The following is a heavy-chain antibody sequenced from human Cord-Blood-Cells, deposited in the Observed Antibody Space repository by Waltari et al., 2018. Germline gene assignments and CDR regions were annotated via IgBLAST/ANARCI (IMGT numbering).Heavy chain of an antibody. CDR2: INPNSGGT. V-gene: IGHV1-2*02. J-gene: IGHJ4*02. Sequence: QVQLVQSGAEVKKPGASVKVSCKASGYTFTGDYMHWVRQAPGQGLEWMGWINPNSGGTNYAQKFQGRVTMTRDTFISTAYMELSRLRSDDTAVYYCAREMDIVATGELFDYWGQGTLVTVSS. CDR3: AREMDIVATGELFDY. D-gene: IGHD5-12*01. CDR1: GYTFTGDY.